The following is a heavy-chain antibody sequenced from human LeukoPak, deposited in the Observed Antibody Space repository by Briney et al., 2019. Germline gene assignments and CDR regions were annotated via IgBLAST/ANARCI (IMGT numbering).Heavy chain of an antibody. CDR1: GFTFSSYW. CDR2: IYYSGST. J-gene: IGHJ3*02. D-gene: IGHD6-25*01. Sequence: LRLSCAASGFTFSSYWMSWVRQAPGKGLEWIGYIYYSGSTYYNPSLKSRVTISVDTSKNQFSLNLSSVTAADTAVYYCARDTEQRIDAFDIWGQGTMVTVSS. CDR3: ARDTEQRIDAFDI. V-gene: IGHV4-31*02.